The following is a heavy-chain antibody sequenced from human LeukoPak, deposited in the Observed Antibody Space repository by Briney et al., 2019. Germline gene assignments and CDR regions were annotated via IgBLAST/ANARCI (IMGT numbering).Heavy chain of an antibody. CDR3: AHRLYCSSTSRYDFDY. Sequence: SGPTLVKPTQTLTLTCTLSGFSLSTSGVGVGWIRQPPGKALEWLALIYWNDDKRYSPSLKSRLTITKDTSKNQVVLTMTNMDPVDTATYYCAHRLYCSSTSRYDFDYWGQGTLVTVSS. CDR2: IYWNDDK. D-gene: IGHD2-2*01. J-gene: IGHJ4*02. V-gene: IGHV2-5*01. CDR1: GFSLSTSGVG.